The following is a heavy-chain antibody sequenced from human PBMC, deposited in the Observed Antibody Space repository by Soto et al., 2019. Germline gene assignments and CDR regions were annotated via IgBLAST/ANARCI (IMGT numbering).Heavy chain of an antibody. CDR1: GFTFSSYA. V-gene: IGHV3-23*01. D-gene: IGHD3-10*01. CDR3: ANGDYGSGSYYAT. J-gene: IGHJ5*02. Sequence: GGSLRLSCAASGFTFSSYAMSWVRQAPGKGLEWVSAISGSGGSTYYADSVKGRFTISRDNSKNTRYLEMNSLRAEDTAVYYCANGDYGSGSYYATWGQGTLVTVSS. CDR2: ISGSGGST.